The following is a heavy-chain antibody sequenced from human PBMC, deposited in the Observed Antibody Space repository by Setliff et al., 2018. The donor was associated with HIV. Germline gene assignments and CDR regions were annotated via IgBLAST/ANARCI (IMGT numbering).Heavy chain of an antibody. CDR3: SNWNTTVDADS. Sequence: SETLSLTCAVSGYSIRSGYYWGWIRQSPGKGLEWIGHIYTSGSTNYNPSLKSRVTISVDTSKNQFSLNLNSVTAADTAVYYCSNWNTTVDADSWGQGTLVTVSS. CDR1: GYSIRSGYY. D-gene: IGHD1-1*01. CDR2: IYTSGST. J-gene: IGHJ4*02. V-gene: IGHV4-38-2*01.